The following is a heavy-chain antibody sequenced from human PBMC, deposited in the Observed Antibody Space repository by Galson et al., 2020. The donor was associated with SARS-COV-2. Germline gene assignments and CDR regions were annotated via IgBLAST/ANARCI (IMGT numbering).Heavy chain of an antibody. J-gene: IGHJ4*02. Sequence: SETLSLTCTVSGGSISSSSYYWGWIRQPPGKGLEWIGSIYYSGSTYYNPSLKSRVTISVDTSKNQFSLKLSSVTAADTAVYYCARVSPAELELPYYFDYWGQGTLVSVAS. V-gene: IGHV4-39*07. D-gene: IGHD1-26*01. CDR3: ARVSPAELELPYYFDY. CDR2: IYYSGST. CDR1: GGSISSSSYY.